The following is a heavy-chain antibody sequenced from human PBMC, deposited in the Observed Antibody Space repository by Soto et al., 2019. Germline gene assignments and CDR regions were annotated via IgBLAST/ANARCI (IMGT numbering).Heavy chain of an antibody. J-gene: IGHJ6*02. Sequence: PWASLKLSCKASGYSFTSYWISCVRPMPGNGLEWMGRLDPSDSYTHYPPSFQGHVPIPADTSIRPAYLQWSSLKASDTAMDYCARDASAYDDDSSGYYPWGMDVWGQGTTVTVAS. CDR3: ARDASAYDDDSSGYYPWGMDV. V-gene: IGHV5-10-1*01. CDR2: LDPSDSYT. D-gene: IGHD3-22*01. CDR1: GYSFTSYW.